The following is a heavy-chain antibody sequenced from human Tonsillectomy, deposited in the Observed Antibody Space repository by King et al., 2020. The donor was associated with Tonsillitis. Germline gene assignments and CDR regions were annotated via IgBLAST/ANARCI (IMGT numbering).Heavy chain of an antibody. Sequence: WIRQPPGKGLEWIGYIYYSGSTNYNPSLKSRVTISVDTSKNLFSLKLSSVTAADTAVYYCARVGVTPEVTWFDACCQGTLVTVSS. J-gene: IGHJ5*02. CDR2: IYYSGST. D-gene: IGHD1-14*01. CDR3: ARVGVTPEVTWFDA. V-gene: IGHV4-59*01.